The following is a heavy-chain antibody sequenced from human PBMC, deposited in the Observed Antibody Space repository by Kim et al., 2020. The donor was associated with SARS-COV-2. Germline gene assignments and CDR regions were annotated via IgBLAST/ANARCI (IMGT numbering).Heavy chain of an antibody. CDR1: GYTFTSYG. J-gene: IGHJ6*02. CDR3: ARDPHDRVSSSSYYYYGMDV. Sequence: ASVKVSCKASGYTFTSYGISWVRQAPGQGLEWMGWISAYNGNTNYAQKLQGRVTMTTDTSTSTAYMELRSLRSDDTAVYYCARDPHDRVSSSSYYYYGMDVWGQGTTVTVSS. V-gene: IGHV1-18*01. D-gene: IGHD6-6*01. CDR2: ISAYNGNT.